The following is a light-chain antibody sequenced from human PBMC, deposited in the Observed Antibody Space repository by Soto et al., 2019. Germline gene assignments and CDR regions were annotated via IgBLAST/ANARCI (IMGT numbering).Light chain of an antibody. J-gene: IGKJ4*01. Sequence: PGEAVTVFCRASQNVATNIAWYQVKPAQAPRLLIYGSSTRATGIPATFSGSGSGTHFSLTISSLQSEDSAVYYCQQYYHWGLSFGGGTKVEI. CDR2: GSS. V-gene: IGKV3D-15*01. CDR3: QQYYHWGLS. CDR1: QNVATN.